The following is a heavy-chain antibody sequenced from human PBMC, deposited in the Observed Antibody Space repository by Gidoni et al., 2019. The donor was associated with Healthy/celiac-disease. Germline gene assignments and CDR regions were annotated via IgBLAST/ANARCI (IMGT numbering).Heavy chain of an antibody. CDR3: ASPQGRTTVTGEDWFDP. CDR2: ISYDGSNK. V-gene: IGHV3-30-3*01. Sequence: QVQLLESGGGVVQPGSYLRLSCSASGSTFRSYAMHWVRQAPGKGLEWVAVISYDGSNKYYADSVKGRFTISRDNSKNTLYLQMNSLRAEDTAVYYCASPQGRTTVTGEDWFDPWGQGTLVTVSS. CDR1: GSTFRSYA. J-gene: IGHJ5*02. D-gene: IGHD4-17*01.